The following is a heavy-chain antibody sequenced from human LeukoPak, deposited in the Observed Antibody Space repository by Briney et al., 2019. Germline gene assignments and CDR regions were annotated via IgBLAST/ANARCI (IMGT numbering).Heavy chain of an antibody. CDR2: INTDGSST. CDR3: ARDPGVGLDL. D-gene: IGHD7-27*01. J-gene: IGHJ2*01. Sequence: PGGSLRLSCAASGFTFSSYWMHWVRQAPGKGLVWVSRINTDGSSTSYADSVKGRFTVSRDTSKNTLFLQMNDLRVDDTAIYYCARDPGVGLDLWGRGTLVSV. V-gene: IGHV3-74*01. CDR1: GFTFSSYW.